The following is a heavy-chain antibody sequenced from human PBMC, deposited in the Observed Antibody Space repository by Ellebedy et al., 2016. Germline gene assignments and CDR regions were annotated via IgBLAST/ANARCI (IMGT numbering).Heavy chain of an antibody. CDR2: IDNIGST. Sequence: SETLSLTCTVSGGSITSYYWSWIRQSPGKGLEGIGYIDNIGSTNYNPSLKSRVTISVDTSQNHFSLKLSSVSAADTAVYYCARGPYVSPFYDFWSNYYFDYWGQGTLVTVSS. D-gene: IGHD3-3*01. V-gene: IGHV4-59*01. J-gene: IGHJ4*02. CDR3: ARGPYVSPFYDFWSNYYFDY. CDR1: GGSITSYY.